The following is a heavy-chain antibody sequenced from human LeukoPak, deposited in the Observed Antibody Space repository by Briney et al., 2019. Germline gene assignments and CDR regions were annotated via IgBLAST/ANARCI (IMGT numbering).Heavy chain of an antibody. CDR3: AREGGSGSLGLIDY. CDR1: GFTFSSYE. J-gene: IGHJ4*02. V-gene: IGHV3-48*03. D-gene: IGHD3-10*01. CDR2: ISGSGSTI. Sequence: GGSLRLSCAASGFTFSSYEMNWVRQAPGKGLEWISYISGSGSTIYYADSVKGRFTISRDNSKNTLYLQMNSLRAEDTAVYYCAREGGSGSLGLIDYWGQGTLVTVSS.